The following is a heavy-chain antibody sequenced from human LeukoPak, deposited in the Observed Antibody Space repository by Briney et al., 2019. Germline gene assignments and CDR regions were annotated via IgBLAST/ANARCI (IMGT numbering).Heavy chain of an antibody. D-gene: IGHD4-17*01. CDR3: ARDPIIDYGDYGAFDI. V-gene: IGHV4-38-2*02. CDR2: IYHSGST. CDR1: GYSISSGYY. Sequence: SETLSLTCTVSGYSISSGYYWGWIRQPPGKGLEWIGSIYHSGSTYYNPSLKSRVTISVDTSKNQFSLKLSSVTAADTAVYYCARDPIIDYGDYGAFDIWGQGTMVTVSS. J-gene: IGHJ3*02.